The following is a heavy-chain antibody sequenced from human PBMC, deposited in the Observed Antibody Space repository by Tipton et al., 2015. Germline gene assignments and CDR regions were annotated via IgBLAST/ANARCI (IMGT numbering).Heavy chain of an antibody. D-gene: IGHD5-24*01. CDR2: IYYSGSTSYNP. CDR1: GDSISDFY. V-gene: IGHV4-59*01. Sequence: TLSLTCTVSGDSISDFYWSWIRQPPGMGLEWIGSIYYSGSTSYNPSYNPSLKRRVTMSVDASNNQFSLNLSSVTAADTAVYYCAREAPVGVATMGWDFFDYWGLGTLVNVSS. J-gene: IGHJ4*02. CDR3: AREAPVGVATMGWDFFDY.